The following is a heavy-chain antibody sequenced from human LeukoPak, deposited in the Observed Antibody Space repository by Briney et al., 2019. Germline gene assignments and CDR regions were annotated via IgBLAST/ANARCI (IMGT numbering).Heavy chain of an antibody. CDR3: ARNRDGYNSFDY. J-gene: IGHJ4*02. V-gene: IGHV4-31*03. CDR1: GGSISSGGYY. D-gene: IGHD5-24*01. CDR2: IYYSGSS. Sequence: SETLSLTCTVSGGSISSGGYYWSWIRQPPGKGLKWIGYIYYSGSSYYNPSLRSRVTISVDTSKNHFSLKLSSVTAADTAVYYCARNRDGYNSFDYWGQGTLVTVSS.